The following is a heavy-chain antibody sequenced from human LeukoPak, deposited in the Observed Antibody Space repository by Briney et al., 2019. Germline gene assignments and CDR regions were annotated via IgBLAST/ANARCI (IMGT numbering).Heavy chain of an antibody. V-gene: IGHV3-15*01. CDR2: IKSKSDARTT. D-gene: IGHD3-22*01. CDR1: GFTFSNAW. CDR3: ITFSMIVVVITD. Sequence: GGSLRLSCAASGFTFSNAWMSWVRQAPGKGLEWVGRIKSKSDARTTDYAAPVKGRFTISRDDSKNTLYLQMNSLKTEDTAVYYCITFSMIVVVITDWGQGTLVTVSS. J-gene: IGHJ4*02.